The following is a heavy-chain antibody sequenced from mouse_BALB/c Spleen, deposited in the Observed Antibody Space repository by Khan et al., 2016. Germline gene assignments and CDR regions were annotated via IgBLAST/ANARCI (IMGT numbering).Heavy chain of an antibody. D-gene: IGHD4-1*01. CDR3: ARPWAY. V-gene: IGHV5-9-1*01. J-gene: IGHJ2*01. Sequence: EVELVESGGGLVKPGGSLKLSCAASGFTFSSYALSWVRQTPEKRLEWVATISSGGSDTYYSDSVKGRFTISRDTATTTLYLQMSSLRSEDTAMYDCARPWAYWGQGTTLTVSS. CDR2: ISSGGSDT. CDR1: GFTFSSYA.